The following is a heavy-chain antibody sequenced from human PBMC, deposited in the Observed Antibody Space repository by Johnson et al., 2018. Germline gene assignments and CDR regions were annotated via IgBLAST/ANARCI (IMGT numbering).Heavy chain of an antibody. CDR1: GGSISSDY. CDR3: AKDWEIAAVGTGGYFHH. Sequence: QVQLQESGPGLVKPSETLSLTCIVSGGSISSDYWSWIRQPPGKGLEWIGYIYYSGSTNYNPSLKSRVTISLDTSRKQFSLKLTSVTAEDTAVYYCAKDWEIAAVGTGGYFHHWGQGTLVTVSS. J-gene: IGHJ1*01. CDR2: IYYSGST. D-gene: IGHD6-13*01. V-gene: IGHV4-59*01.